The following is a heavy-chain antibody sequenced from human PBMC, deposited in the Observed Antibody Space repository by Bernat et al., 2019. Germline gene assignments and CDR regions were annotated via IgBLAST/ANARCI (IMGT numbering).Heavy chain of an antibody. Sequence: EVQLVESGGGLVKPGGSLRLSCAASGFTFSNAWMSWVCQAPGKGLEWVGRIKSKTDGRTTDYAAPVKGRFTISRDDSKNTLYLQMNRLKTEDTAVYYCNTGHYYYGSGTIDYWGQGTLVTVSS. D-gene: IGHD3-10*01. CDR3: NTGHYYYGSGTIDY. CDR1: GFTFSNAW. V-gene: IGHV3-15*01. CDR2: IKSKTDGRTT. J-gene: IGHJ4*02.